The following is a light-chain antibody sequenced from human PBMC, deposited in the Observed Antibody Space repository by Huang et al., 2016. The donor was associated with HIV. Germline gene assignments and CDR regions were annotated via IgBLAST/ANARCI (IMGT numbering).Light chain of an antibody. J-gene: IGKJ4*01. CDR3: QQSFNTPLT. CDR2: SSS. V-gene: IGKV1-39*01. CDR1: QSISTY. Sequence: DIQMTQSPSSLSASVGDRVTISCRASQSISTYLNWYQQKPGKAPKLLIFSSSTLETGVPASCSGGGSGTDFTLTINTLQPDDFAVYYCQQSFNTPLTFGGGTNVEIK.